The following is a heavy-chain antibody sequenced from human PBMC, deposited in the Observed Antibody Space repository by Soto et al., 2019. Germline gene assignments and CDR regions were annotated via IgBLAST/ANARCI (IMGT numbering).Heavy chain of an antibody. CDR2: IDPSDSYT. Sequence: GESLKISCKGSGYSFTSYWISWVRQMPGKGLEWMGRIDPSDSYTNYSPSFQGHVTISADKSISTAYLQWSSLKASDTAMYYCARTSAGGKYYYVMDVRGQGTTVTVSS. J-gene: IGHJ6*02. V-gene: IGHV5-10-1*01. CDR1: GYSFTSYW. CDR3: ARTSAGGKYYYVMDV. D-gene: IGHD6-13*01.